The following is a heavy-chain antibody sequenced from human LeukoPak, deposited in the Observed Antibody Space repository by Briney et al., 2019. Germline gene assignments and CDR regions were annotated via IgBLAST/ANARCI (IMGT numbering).Heavy chain of an antibody. CDR2: INNDGSST. CDR1: GFTFSSYW. CDR3: ARESYYGSGSKTHTPAEYWYFDL. D-gene: IGHD3-10*01. V-gene: IGHV3-74*01. J-gene: IGHJ2*01. Sequence: GGSLRLSCAASGFTFSSYWMHWVRQAPGKGLVWVSRINNDGSSTNYADSVKGRFTVSRDNAKNTLYLQVKSLRAEDTAVYYCARESYYGSGSKTHTPAEYWYFDLWGRGTLVTVSS.